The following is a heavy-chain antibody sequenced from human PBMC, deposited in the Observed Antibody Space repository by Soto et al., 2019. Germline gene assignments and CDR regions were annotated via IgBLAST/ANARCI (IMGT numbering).Heavy chain of an antibody. J-gene: IGHJ4*02. D-gene: IGHD3-3*01. V-gene: IGHV3-23*01. CDR2: ISGSGGST. CDR3: AKDVLRFLEWLGPYDY. CDR1: GLTFSSYA. Sequence: GGSLRLSCAASGLTFSSYAMSWVRQAPGKGLEWVSAISGSGGSTYYADSVKGRFTISRDNSKNTLYLQMNSLRAEDTAVYYCAKDVLRFLEWLGPYDYWGQGTLVTVSS.